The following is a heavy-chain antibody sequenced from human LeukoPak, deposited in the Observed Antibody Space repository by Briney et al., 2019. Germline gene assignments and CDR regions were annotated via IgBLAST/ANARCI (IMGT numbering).Heavy chain of an antibody. J-gene: IGHJ1*01. D-gene: IGHD6-19*01. CDR3: XXXXXXXXSGSGDFQH. Sequence: GGSLRLSCAASGFTFSSYAMSWVRQAPGKGLEWVSAISGSGGSTYYADSVKGRFTISRDNSKNTLYLQMNSLRAEDTAVYYCXXXXXXXXSGSGDFQHWGQGTLVTVSS. CDR2: ISGSGGST. V-gene: IGHV3-23*01. CDR1: GFTFSSYA.